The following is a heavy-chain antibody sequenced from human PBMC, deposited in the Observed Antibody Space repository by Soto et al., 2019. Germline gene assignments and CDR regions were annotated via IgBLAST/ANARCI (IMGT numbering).Heavy chain of an antibody. V-gene: IGHV1-69*13. CDR1: GGTFSSYA. CDR2: IIPIFGTA. D-gene: IGHD1-1*01. Sequence: SVKVSCKASGGTFSSYAISWVRQAPGQGLEWMGGIIPIFGTANYAQKFQGRVTITADESTSTAYMELSSLRSEDTAVYYCARKGTSYYGMDVWGQVTTVTVSS. CDR3: ARKGTSYYGMDV. J-gene: IGHJ6*02.